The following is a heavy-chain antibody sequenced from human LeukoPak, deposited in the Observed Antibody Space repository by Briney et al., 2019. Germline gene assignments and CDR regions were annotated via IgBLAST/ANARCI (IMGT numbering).Heavy chain of an antibody. D-gene: IGHD4-17*01. V-gene: IGHV4-34*01. CDR2: INHRGST. Sequence: SESLSLTCAVHGGSFSGYYWSWIRQPPGKGLEWIGEINHRGSTNYNPSLKSRVTISVDTSKNQFSLKLSSVTAADTAVYYCARTSYDYGDYYFDYWGQGTLVTVSS. J-gene: IGHJ4*02. CDR1: GGSFSGYY. CDR3: ARTSYDYGDYYFDY.